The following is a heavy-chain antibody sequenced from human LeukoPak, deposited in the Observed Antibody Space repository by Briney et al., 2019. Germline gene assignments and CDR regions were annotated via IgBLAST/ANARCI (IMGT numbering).Heavy chain of an antibody. Sequence: PSETLSLTCAVSGYSISSGYYWGWIRQPPGKGLKWIGIINHSGSTYYNRSLKSRVTISVDTSKNQFSLKLSSVTAADTAVYYCARARGCTSCQNWFDPWGQGTLVTVSS. V-gene: IGHV4-38-2*01. J-gene: IGHJ5*02. CDR3: ARARGCTSCQNWFDP. CDR1: GYSISSGYY. D-gene: IGHD2-2*01. CDR2: INHSGST.